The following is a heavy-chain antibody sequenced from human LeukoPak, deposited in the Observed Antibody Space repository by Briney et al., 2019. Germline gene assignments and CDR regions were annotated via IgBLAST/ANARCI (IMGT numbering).Heavy chain of an antibody. CDR1: GFTFTSYD. V-gene: IGHV1-18*01. CDR2: MNPNSGNT. Sequence: GGSLRLSCAASGFTFTSYDINWVRQATGQGLEWMGWMNPNSGNTNYAQKLQGRVTMTTDTSTSTAYMELRSLRSDDTAVYYCARRGLYDILTGYAPWGQGTLVTVSS. D-gene: IGHD3-9*01. J-gene: IGHJ4*02. CDR3: ARRGLYDILTGYAP.